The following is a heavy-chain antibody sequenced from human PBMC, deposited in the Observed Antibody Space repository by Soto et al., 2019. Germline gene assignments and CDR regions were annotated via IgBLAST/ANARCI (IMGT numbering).Heavy chain of an antibody. CDR1: GGSISSYY. J-gene: IGHJ4*02. CDR3: ARMVVDTAMVGGFDY. CDR2: IYYSGST. D-gene: IGHD5-18*01. V-gene: IGHV4-59*01. Sequence: QVQLQESGPGLVKPSETLSLTCTVSGGSISSYYWSWIRQPPGKGLEWIGYIYYSGSTNYNPSLKSRVTISVDTSKHQFSLRLSAVTAADTAVYYCARMVVDTAMVGGFDYWGQGTLVTVSS.